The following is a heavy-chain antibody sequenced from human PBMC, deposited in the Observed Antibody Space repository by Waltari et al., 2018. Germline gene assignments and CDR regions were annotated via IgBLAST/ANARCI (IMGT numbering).Heavy chain of an antibody. CDR1: GGSFSGYY. Sequence: QVQLQQWGAGLLKPSETLSLTCAVYGGSFSGYYWSWIRQPPGKGLEWIGEINHSGSTNYNPSLNSRVTIAVDTSKNQFSRKLSSVTAADTAVYYCARPYCSGGSCYSHGFDPWGQGTLVTVSS. V-gene: IGHV4-34*01. CDR2: INHSGST. D-gene: IGHD2-15*01. CDR3: ARPYCSGGSCYSHGFDP. J-gene: IGHJ5*02.